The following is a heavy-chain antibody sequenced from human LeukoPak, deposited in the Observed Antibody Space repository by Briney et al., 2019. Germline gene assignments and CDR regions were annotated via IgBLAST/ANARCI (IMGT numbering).Heavy chain of an antibody. CDR1: GFTFSNYE. V-gene: IGHV3-48*03. J-gene: IGHJ4*02. Sequence: GGSLRLSCAASGFTFSNYEMNWVRQAPGKGLEWVSYISRSSGSSIYYADSVKGRFTISRDNAKNSLYLQVNSLRAEDTAVYYCARDSSGWYYFDYWGQGILVTVSS. CDR2: ISRSSGSSI. D-gene: IGHD6-19*01. CDR3: ARDSSGWYYFDY.